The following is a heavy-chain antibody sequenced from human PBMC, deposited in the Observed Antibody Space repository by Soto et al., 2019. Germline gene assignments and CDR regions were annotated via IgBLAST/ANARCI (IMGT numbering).Heavy chain of an antibody. J-gene: IGHJ5*02. D-gene: IGHD3-22*01. CDR3: TTDLYYDSSGYNWFDP. Sequence: EVQLVESGGGLVKPGGSLRLSCAASGFTFSNAWMNWVRQAPGKGLEWVGHIKSKTDGGTTDYAAPVKGRFTISRXDXKXXLYLQMNSLKTEDTAVYYCTTDLYYDSSGYNWFDPWGQGTLVTVSS. CDR2: IKSKTDGGTT. V-gene: IGHV3-15*07. CDR1: GFTFSNAW.